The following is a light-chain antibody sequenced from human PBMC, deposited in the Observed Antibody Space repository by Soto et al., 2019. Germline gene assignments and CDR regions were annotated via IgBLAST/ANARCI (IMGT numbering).Light chain of an antibody. V-gene: IGKV1-5*01. CDR1: QSIRYY. CDR2: GAS. Sequence: DIQLTQSPPTLSASVGDRVTITCRASQSIRYYLAWYQQMPGKAPKLLIYGASRLQSGVPSRFSGSGSGTEFTLTISSLQPYDFATYFCQHHNSYTQTFGQGTKVEIK. J-gene: IGKJ1*01. CDR3: QHHNSYTQT.